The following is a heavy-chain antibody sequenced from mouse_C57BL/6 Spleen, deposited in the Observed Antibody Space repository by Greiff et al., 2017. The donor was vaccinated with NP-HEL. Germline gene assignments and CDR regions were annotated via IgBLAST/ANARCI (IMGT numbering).Heavy chain of an antibody. CDR2: INYDGSST. CDR1: GFTFSDYY. D-gene: IGHD4-1*01. J-gene: IGHJ3*01. CDR3: ARRLGRERGFAY. Sequence: EVKVVESEGGLVQPGSSMKLSCTASGFTFSDYYMAWVRQVPEKGLEWVANINYDGSSTYYLDSLKSRFIISRDNAKNILYLQMSSLKSEDTATYYCARRLGRERGFAYWGQGTLVTVSA. V-gene: IGHV5-16*01.